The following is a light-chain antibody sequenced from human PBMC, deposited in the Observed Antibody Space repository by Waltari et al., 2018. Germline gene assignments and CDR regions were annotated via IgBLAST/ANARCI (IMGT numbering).Light chain of an antibody. CDR3: CSYAGPDNHVV. V-gene: IGLV2-11*01. Sequence: QSALTQPRSVSGSPAQSVTIPCSGTSSDIGGYNYVSWYQQYPGKAPKPFIYDVNKRPPGVPDRFSGSKSGNTASLTISGLQTEDEADYYCCSYAGPDNHVVFGGGTKMTVL. J-gene: IGLJ2*01. CDR2: DVN. CDR1: SSDIGGYNY.